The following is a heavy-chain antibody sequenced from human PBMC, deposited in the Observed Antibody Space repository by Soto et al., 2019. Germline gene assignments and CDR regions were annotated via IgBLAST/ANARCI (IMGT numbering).Heavy chain of an antibody. CDR1: GFSHTTSGVA. Sequence: QITLKESGPTLVKPTQTLTLTCTLSGFSHTTSGVAVGWIRQPPGQALEWLGHIYWNDDKYYSTSLKSRLSLSKDTSKNQVVLTMTNVDPLDTGTYYCARLLTAALISYDLWGRGTLVTVSS. V-gene: IGHV2-5*01. CDR3: ARLLTAALISYDL. J-gene: IGHJ5*02. D-gene: IGHD2-21*02. CDR2: IYWNDDK.